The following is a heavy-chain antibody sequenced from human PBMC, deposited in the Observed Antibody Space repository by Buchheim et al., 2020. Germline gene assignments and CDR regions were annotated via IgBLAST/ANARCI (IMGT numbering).Heavy chain of an antibody. CDR2: IYYTGAN. J-gene: IGHJ6*02. D-gene: IGHD4-11*01. CDR1: GGSINRGGYY. V-gene: IGHV4-31*03. CDR3: ARDGYNNFGEYFAMDV. Sequence: QMQLQESGPGLVKPLQTLSLTCTVSGGSINRGGYYWSWLRQHSVRGLEWIGYIYYTGANYSSMSLKSRVSISVDMSKNQFSLRVNSGTAADTAVYFCARDGYNNFGEYFAMDVWGQGT.